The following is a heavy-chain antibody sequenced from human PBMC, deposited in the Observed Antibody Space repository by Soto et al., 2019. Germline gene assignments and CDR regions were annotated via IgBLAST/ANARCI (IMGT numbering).Heavy chain of an antibody. D-gene: IGHD2-2*01. CDR2: FDPEDGET. J-gene: IGHJ6*03. Sequence: ASVKVSCKVPGYTLTELSMHWVRQAPGKGLEWMGGFDPEDGETIYAQKFQGRVTMTTDTSTGTAYMELRSLRSDDTAVYYCARGWVGYCSSTSCYRYYYYYMDVWGKGTTVTVSS. CDR1: GYTLTELS. CDR3: ARGWVGYCSSTSCYRYYYYYMDV. V-gene: IGHV1-24*01.